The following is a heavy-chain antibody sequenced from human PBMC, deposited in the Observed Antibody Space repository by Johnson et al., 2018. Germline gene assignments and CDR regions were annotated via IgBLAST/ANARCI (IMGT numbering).Heavy chain of an antibody. D-gene: IGHD3-9*01. CDR3: ARGRTKYYDILTGYYSYYYYMDV. CDR2: ISYDGSNK. Sequence: QVQLVQSWGGVVQPGRSLRLSCAASGFTFSSYGMHWVRQAPGKGLEWVAVISYDGSNKYYADSVKGRFTISRDNSKNTLYLQMNSLRAEDTAVYYCARGRTKYYDILTGYYSYYYYMDVWGKGTTVTVSS. V-gene: IGHV3-30*03. CDR1: GFTFSSYG. J-gene: IGHJ6*03.